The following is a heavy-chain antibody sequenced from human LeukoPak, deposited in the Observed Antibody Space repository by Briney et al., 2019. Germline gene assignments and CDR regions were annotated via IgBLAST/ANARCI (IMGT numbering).Heavy chain of an antibody. V-gene: IGHV1-18*01. J-gene: IGHJ2*01. Sequence: ASVKVSCKASGYTFTSYGISWVRQAPGQGLEWMGWISAYNGNTNYAQKLQGRVTMTTDTSTSTAYMELRSLRPEDTALYYCAKAKYYDILTGPTNHWHFDLWGRGTLVAVSS. CDR2: ISAYNGNT. CDR3: AKAKYYDILTGPTNHWHFDL. CDR1: GYTFTSYG. D-gene: IGHD3-9*01.